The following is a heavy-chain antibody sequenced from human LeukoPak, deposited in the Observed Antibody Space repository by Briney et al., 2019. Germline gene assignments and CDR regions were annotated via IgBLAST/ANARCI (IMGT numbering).Heavy chain of an antibody. CDR2: ISGGGETR. CDR1: GFTFSLYE. V-gene: IGHV3-48*03. CDR3: ARDASGHDLPFDY. J-gene: IGHJ4*02. D-gene: IGHD6-25*01. Sequence: PGGSLRLSCAASGFTFSLYEMNWVRQAPVKGLEWGSYISGGGETRYYADSVKGRFTISRDNGKNSLYLQMNSLRAEDTAVYYCARDASGHDLPFDYWGQGTLVTVSS.